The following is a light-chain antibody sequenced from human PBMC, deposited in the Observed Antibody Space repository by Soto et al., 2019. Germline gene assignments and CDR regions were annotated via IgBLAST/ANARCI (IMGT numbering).Light chain of an antibody. V-gene: IGKV1-39*01. CDR1: QSISIY. CDR2: GAS. Sequence: EIQMTRSPSSLSASVGDRVTITCRASQSISIYVNWYQQKLGKAPKLLIYGASSLVNGVPSRFSGSGSGTDFTLTISSLQRDDLASYYCQQSYSRPYTFGQGTKLEIK. J-gene: IGKJ2*01. CDR3: QQSYSRPYT.